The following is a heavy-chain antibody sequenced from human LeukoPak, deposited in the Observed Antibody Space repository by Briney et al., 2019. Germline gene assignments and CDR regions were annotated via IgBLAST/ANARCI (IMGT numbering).Heavy chain of an antibody. D-gene: IGHD1-26*01. CDR2: INPNSGGT. J-gene: IGHJ6*02. CDR1: GYTFTGYY. CDR3: ARDLMWELRRGYYYYGMDV. V-gene: IGHV1-2*02. Sequence: ASVKVSCKASGYTFTGYYMHWVRQAPGQGLGWMGWINPNSGGTNYAQKFQGRVTMTRDTSISTAYMELSRLRSDDTAVYYCARDLMWELRRGYYYYGMDVWGQGTTVTVSS.